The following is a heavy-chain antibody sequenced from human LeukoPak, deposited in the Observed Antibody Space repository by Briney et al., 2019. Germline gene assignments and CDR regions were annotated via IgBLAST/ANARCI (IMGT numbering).Heavy chain of an antibody. V-gene: IGHV4-34*01. CDR1: RGSFSGYY. D-gene: IGHD3-22*01. CDR2: INHSGST. Sequence: SETLSLTCALYRGSFSGYYWSWIRPPPGKGLEWIGEINHSGSTNYNPSLKSRVTISVDTSKNQFSLKLSSVTAADTAVYYCARSPYAVITTHFDYWGQGTLVTVSS. J-gene: IGHJ4*02. CDR3: ARSPYAVITTHFDY.